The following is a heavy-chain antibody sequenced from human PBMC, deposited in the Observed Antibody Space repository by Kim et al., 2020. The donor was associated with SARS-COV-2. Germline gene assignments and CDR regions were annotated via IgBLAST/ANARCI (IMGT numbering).Heavy chain of an antibody. D-gene: IGHD2-15*01. Sequence: SVKGRFAISRDDSKSIAYLQMNSLKTEDTAVYFCTSNFCGGGNCYTRGFDSWGQGTLVTVSS. V-gene: IGHV3-49*02. CDR3: TSNFCGGGNCYTRGFDS. J-gene: IGHJ4*02.